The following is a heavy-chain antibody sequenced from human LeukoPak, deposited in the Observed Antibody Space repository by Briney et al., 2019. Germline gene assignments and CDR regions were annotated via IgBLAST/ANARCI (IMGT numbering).Heavy chain of an antibody. Sequence: GGSLRLSCAASGFTFSSYGMHWVRQPPGKGLEWVASFDGNADGTYYADSVKGRCTISRDNSKNTLYLQMNSLRAEDTAIYYCAKPRIIGLGWAQFDYWGQGSLVTVSS. CDR1: GFTFSSYG. CDR2: FDGNADGT. J-gene: IGHJ4*02. V-gene: IGHV3-23*01. D-gene: IGHD2-15*01. CDR3: AKPRIIGLGWAQFDY.